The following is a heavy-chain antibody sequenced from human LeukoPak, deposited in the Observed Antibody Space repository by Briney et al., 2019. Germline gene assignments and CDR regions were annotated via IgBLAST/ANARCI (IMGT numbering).Heavy chain of an antibody. D-gene: IGHD3-16*02. J-gene: IGHJ4*02. CDR2: IYYSGST. CDR3: XXXXXXWGSYRYSVN. CDR1: GGSISSGGYY. V-gene: IGHV4-31*03. Sequence: EPSETLSLTCTVSGGSISSGGYYWSWIRQHPGKGLEWIGYIYYSGSTYYNPSLKSRVTISVDTSKNQFSLKLSSVTAADTAVYXXXXXXXXWGSYRYSVNWGQGTLVTVSS.